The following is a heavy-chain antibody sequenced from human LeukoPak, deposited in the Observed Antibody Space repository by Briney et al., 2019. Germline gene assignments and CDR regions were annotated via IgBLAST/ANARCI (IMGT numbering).Heavy chain of an antibody. CDR3: ARGEGGYNFAF. J-gene: IGHJ4*02. V-gene: IGHV5-51*01. CDR2: INPADSDT. Sequence: HGESLKISCKTSGYSFTSYWSAWSGQIPGKGLEGVGIINPADSDTRYSLSLQGQVTISADRSISTAYLQWSSLKASDTAIYYCARGEGGYNFAFWGQGTLVSVSS. CDR1: GYSFTSYW. D-gene: IGHD5-24*01.